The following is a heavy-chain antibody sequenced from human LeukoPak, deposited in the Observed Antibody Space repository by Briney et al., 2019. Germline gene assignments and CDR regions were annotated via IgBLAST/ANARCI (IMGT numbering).Heavy chain of an antibody. CDR3: ARGGIQVSGIDEFDY. V-gene: IGHV3-13*01. D-gene: IGHD6-19*01. CDR2: IGIRGDT. J-gene: IGHJ4*02. Sequence: PGGSLRLSCAASGFTFIDYDMHWVRQAIGKGLEWVSAIGIRGDTHYSGSVKGRFTISRENAESSLYLQMNSLRAEDTAAYYCARGGIQVSGIDEFDYWGQGTLVTVSS. CDR1: GFTFIDYD.